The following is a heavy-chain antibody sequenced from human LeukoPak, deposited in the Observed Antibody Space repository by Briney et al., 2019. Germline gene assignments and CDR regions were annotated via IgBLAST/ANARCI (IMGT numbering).Heavy chain of an antibody. CDR3: ARYSRKLPFDY. J-gene: IGHJ4*02. V-gene: IGHV1-2*02. D-gene: IGHD6-13*01. Sequence: ASVKVSCKASGYTFTSYDINWVRQAPGQGLEWMGWINPNSGGTNYAQKFQGRVTMTRDTSISTAYMELSRLRSDDTAVYYCARYSRKLPFDYWGQGTLVTVSS. CDR1: GYTFTSYD. CDR2: INPNSGGT.